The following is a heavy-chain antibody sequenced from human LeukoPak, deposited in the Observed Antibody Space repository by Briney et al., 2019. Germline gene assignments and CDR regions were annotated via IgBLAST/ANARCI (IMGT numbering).Heavy chain of an antibody. J-gene: IGHJ4*02. CDR2: IFNSGST. D-gene: IGHD3-16*01. V-gene: IGHV4-38-2*01. CDR3: ARNRSEPLGNGGSFDY. Sequence: SETLSLTCAVSGYSISSGDHWGWIRQPPRKGLEWIGSIFNSGSTYYNPSLKSRVTISADTSKRHFSLKLSSVTAADTAVYYCARNRSEPLGNGGSFDYWGQGTLVTVSS. CDR1: GYSISSGDH.